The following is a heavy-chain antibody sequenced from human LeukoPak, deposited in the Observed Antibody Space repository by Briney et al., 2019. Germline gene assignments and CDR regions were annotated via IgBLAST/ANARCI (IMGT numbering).Heavy chain of an antibody. CDR3: ARRPYYGDYGYFDL. CDR2: IYYSGST. V-gene: IGHV4-39*01. CDR1: GGSISSSSYY. Sequence: SETLSLTCTVSGGSISSSSYYRGWIRQPPGKGLEWIGSIYYSGSTYYNPSLKSRVTISVDTSKNQFSLKLSSVTAADTAVYYCARRPYYGDYGYFDLWGRGTLVTVSS. J-gene: IGHJ2*01. D-gene: IGHD4-17*01.